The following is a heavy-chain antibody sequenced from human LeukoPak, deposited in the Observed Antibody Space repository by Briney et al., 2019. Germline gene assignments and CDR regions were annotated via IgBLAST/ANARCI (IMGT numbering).Heavy chain of an antibody. J-gene: IGHJ4*02. CDR2: ISGSGRST. V-gene: IGHV3-23*01. Sequence: GGSLRLSCAASGFTFSSCVMSWVRQAPGKGLEWVSTISGSGRSTYYADSVKGRFTISRDNSKSTLYLQMNSLRGEDTAVYYCTREYLTVSYFDYWGQGTLVTVSS. CDR3: TREYLTVSYFDY. D-gene: IGHD4-11*01. CDR1: GFTFSSCV.